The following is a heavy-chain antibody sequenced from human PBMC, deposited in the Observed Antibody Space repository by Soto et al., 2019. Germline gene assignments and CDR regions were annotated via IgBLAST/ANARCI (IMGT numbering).Heavy chain of an antibody. J-gene: IGHJ4*02. D-gene: IGHD1-26*01. Sequence: EVQVVESGGGLVQPGGSLRLSCAASGFTFSSYSMNWVRQAPGKGLEWVAYISSGISTIYYADSVKGRFTISRANARNSLYLQMNSLRAEDTAVYYCARLSSPELPFDYWGQGTLVTVSP. CDR1: GFTFSSYS. CDR3: ARLSSPELPFDY. V-gene: IGHV3-48*01. CDR2: ISSGISTI.